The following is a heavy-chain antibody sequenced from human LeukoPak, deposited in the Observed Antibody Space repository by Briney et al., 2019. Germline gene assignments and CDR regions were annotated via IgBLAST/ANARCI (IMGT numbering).Heavy chain of an antibody. J-gene: IGHJ4*02. CDR1: GFTFSSYA. D-gene: IGHD2-8*01. CDR3: ARDNGSEDYFDC. Sequence: GGSLRLSCAASGFTFSSYAMHWVRQAPGKGLEWVAVISYDGSNKYYADSVKGRFTISRDNSKNTLYLQMNSLRAEDTAVYYCARDNGSEDYFDCWGQGTLVTVSS. CDR2: ISYDGSNK. V-gene: IGHV3-30-3*01.